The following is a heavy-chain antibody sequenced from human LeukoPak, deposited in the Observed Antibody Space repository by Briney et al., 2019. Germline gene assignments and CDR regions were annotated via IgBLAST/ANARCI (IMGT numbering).Heavy chain of an antibody. CDR2: ISSSSSTI. J-gene: IGHJ6*03. Sequence: GGSLRLSCAASGFTFSSYSMNWVRQAPGKGLEWVSYISSSSSTIYYADSVKGRFTISRDNAKNSLYLQMHSLRAEDTAVYYCAREPAPISFYYDYMDLWGKGTTVTVSS. V-gene: IGHV3-48*04. D-gene: IGHD2-2*01. CDR1: GFTFSSYS. CDR3: AREPAPISFYYDYMDL.